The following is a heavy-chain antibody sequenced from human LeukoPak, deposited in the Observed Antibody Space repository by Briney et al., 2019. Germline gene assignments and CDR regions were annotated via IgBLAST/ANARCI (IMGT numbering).Heavy chain of an antibody. CDR3: ARDQYGSVDGYYCDY. D-gene: IGHD3-10*01. CDR2: ISSSGSTI. Sequence: GGSLRLSCAASGFTFSSYDMNWVRQAPGKGLEWVSYISSSGSTIFYADSVKGRFTISRDNAKNSLNLHMNSLRAEDTAVYYCARDQYGSVDGYYCDYWGQGTLVTVSS. CDR1: GFTFSSYD. J-gene: IGHJ4*02. V-gene: IGHV3-48*03.